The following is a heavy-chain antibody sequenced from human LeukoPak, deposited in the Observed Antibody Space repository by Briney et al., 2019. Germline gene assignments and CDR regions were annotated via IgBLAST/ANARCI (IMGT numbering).Heavy chain of an antibody. CDR3: AKDYDSSGYLDY. V-gene: IGHV3-30*18. CDR1: GFTFSNYN. J-gene: IGHJ4*02. CDR2: ISYDGSNK. D-gene: IGHD3-22*01. Sequence: PGGSLRLSCAASGFTFSNYNMNWVRQAPGKGLEWVAVISYDGSNKYYADSVKGRFTISRDNSKNTLYLQMNSLRAEDTAVYYCAKDYDSSGYLDYWGQGTLVTVSS.